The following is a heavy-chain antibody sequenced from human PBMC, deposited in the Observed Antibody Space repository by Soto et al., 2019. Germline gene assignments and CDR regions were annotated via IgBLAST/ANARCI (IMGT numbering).Heavy chain of an antibody. V-gene: IGHV1-3*01. D-gene: IGHD2-15*01. CDR3: ARARYCSGGSCYGFLGYYFDY. J-gene: IGHJ4*02. CDR2: INAGNGNT. CDR1: GYTFTSYA. Sequence: ASVKVSCKASGYTFTSYAMHWVRQAPGQRLEWMGWINAGNGNTKYSQKFQGRVTITRDTSASTAYMELSSLRSEDTAVYYCARARYCSGGSCYGFLGYYFDYWGQGTLVTVSS.